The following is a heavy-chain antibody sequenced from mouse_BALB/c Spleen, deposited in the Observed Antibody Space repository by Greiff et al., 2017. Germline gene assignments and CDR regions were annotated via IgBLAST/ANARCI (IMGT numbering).Heavy chain of an antibody. CDR1: GYTFTDYE. CDR2: IDPETGGT. CDR3: TRSGYRVDY. D-gene: IGHD2-14*01. V-gene: IGHV1-15*01. J-gene: IGHJ2*01. Sequence: QVQLQQSGAELVRPGASVTLSCKASGYTFTDYEMHWVKQTPVHGLEWIGAIDPETGGTAYNQKFKGKATLTADKSSSTAYMELRSLTSEDSAVYYCTRSGYRVDYWGQGTTLTVSS.